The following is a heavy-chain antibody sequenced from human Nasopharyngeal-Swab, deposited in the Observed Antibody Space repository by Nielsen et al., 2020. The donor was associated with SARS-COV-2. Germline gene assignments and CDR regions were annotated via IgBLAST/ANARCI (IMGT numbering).Heavy chain of an antibody. J-gene: IGHJ4*02. CDR1: GFAVSTNF. CDR2: ISSSSSTI. V-gene: IGHV3-48*01. Sequence: GESLKISCAASGFAVSTNFLTWVRQAPGKGLEWVSYISSSSSTIYYADSVKGRFTISRDNAKNSLYLQMNSLRAEDTAVYYCARGEELGTAYYFDYWGQGTLVTVSS. D-gene: IGHD1-14*01. CDR3: ARGEELGTAYYFDY.